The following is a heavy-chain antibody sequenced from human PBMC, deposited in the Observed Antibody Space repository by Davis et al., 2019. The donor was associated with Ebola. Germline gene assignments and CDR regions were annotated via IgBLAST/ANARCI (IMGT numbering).Heavy chain of an antibody. V-gene: IGHV3-23*01. J-gene: IGHJ4*02. D-gene: IGHD3-10*01. CDR2: ISGSGDST. Sequence: GGSLRLSCAASGFTFSSYAMSWVRQAPGKGLEWVSAISGSGDSTYYADSVKGRFTISRDDSKNTAYLQMNSLKTEDTAVYYCTITVYYFDYWGQGTLVTVSS. CDR3: TITVYYFDY. CDR1: GFTFSSYA.